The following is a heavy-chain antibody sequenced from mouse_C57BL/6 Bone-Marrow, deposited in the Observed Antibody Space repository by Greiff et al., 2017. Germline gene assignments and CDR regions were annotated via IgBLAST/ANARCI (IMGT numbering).Heavy chain of an antibody. CDR1: GFTFSDYY. J-gene: IGHJ2*01. CDR3: ARERFLYFDY. Sequence: EVMLVESEGGLVQPGSSMKLSCTASGFTFSDYYMAWVRQVPEKGLEWVANINYDGSSTYYLDSLKSRFIISRDNAKNILYLQMSSLKSEDTATYYCARERFLYFDYWGQGTTLTVSS. V-gene: IGHV5-16*01. CDR2: INYDGSST.